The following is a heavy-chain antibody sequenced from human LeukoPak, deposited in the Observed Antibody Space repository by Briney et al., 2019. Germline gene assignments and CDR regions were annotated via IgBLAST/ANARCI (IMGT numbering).Heavy chain of an antibody. Sequence: SETLSLTCGACGGSLSGFYWNWLRQPPGKGVEWIGEMNPSGRTTYNPSLKSRVSISLDTSKNQFSLKLSSVTAADTAVHYCASPPYWGQGTLVTVSS. J-gene: IGHJ4*02. CDR2: MNPSGRT. CDR1: GGSLSGFY. V-gene: IGHV4-34*01. CDR3: ASPPY.